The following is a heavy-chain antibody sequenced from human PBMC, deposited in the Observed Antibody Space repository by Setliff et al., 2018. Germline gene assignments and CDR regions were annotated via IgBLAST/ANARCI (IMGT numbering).Heavy chain of an antibody. CDR1: GGPISSGTYY. V-gene: IGHV4-61*02. CDR2: IYTSGST. D-gene: IGHD3-16*01. J-gene: IGHJ4*02. CDR3: ARDYGPNDY. Sequence: SETLSLTCTVSGGPISSGTYYWSWIRQPAGKGLEWIGRIYTSGSTNYNPSLKSRVTISVDTSKNQFSLRLSSVTAADTAVYFCARDYGPNDYWGQGSLVTVSS.